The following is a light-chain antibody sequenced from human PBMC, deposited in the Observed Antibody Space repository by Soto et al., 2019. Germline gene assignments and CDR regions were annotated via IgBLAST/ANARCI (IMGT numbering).Light chain of an antibody. CDR2: AAS. Sequence: EIVMTQSPGTRSVSPGERATLSCRASQSVNRNLAWYQQKPGQAPRLLIYAASARATGIPARFRGSGSGTEFTLTISSLQSEDFAVYYCQHYDNWPPWTFGQGTKVDIK. CDR1: QSVNRN. J-gene: IGKJ1*01. V-gene: IGKV3-15*01. CDR3: QHYDNWPPWT.